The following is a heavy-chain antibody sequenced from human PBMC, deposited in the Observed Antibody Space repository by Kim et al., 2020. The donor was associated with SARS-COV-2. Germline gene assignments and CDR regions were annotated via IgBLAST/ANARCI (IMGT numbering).Heavy chain of an antibody. Sequence: GGSLRLSCVASGFSGYAMHWVRQAPGKGLAWVAFISYDGSNKNYAYSVKGRFTISRDKSRNTLYLQMNSLRAEDTAVYYCARDHGTWAYFDYWGQGTLVTVSS. D-gene: IGHD7-27*01. J-gene: IGHJ4*02. CDR2: ISYDGSNK. CDR3: ARDHGTWAYFDY. CDR1: GFSGYA. V-gene: IGHV3-30-3*01.